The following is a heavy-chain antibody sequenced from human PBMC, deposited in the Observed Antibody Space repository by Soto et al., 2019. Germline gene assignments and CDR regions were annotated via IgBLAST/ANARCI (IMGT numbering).Heavy chain of an antibody. V-gene: IGHV3-23*01. CDR2: LSNTGRRT. J-gene: IGHJ4*02. D-gene: IGHD1-26*01. Sequence: EVQVLESGGGLDQPGGSLRLSCVVSVFPFGANAMSWVRQAPGKGLEWVSGLSNTGRRTSYADSVKGRFNISRDNSENTVYLQMNSLRVEDTAVYYCATEMGATQGPFHNWGQGTLVTVSS. CDR3: ATEMGATQGPFHN. CDR1: VFPFGANA.